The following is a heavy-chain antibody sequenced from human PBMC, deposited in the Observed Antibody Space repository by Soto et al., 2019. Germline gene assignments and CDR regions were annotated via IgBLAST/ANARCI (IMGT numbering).Heavy chain of an antibody. Sequence: SETLSLTCTVSGGSISSSISYWGWIRQPPGKGLEWIGSIYHSGSTYYNPSLKSRLTISVDTSKNQFSLKLSSVTAADTAVYYCARAYGGYADYWGQGALVTVSS. CDR2: IYHSGST. V-gene: IGHV4-39*07. J-gene: IGHJ4*02. D-gene: IGHD5-12*01. CDR1: GGSISSSISY. CDR3: ARAYGGYADY.